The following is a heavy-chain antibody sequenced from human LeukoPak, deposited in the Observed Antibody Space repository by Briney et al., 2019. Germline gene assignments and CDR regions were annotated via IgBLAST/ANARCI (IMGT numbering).Heavy chain of an antibody. CDR1: GYSISSGYY. CDR2: IYHSGST. V-gene: IGHV4-38-2*02. Sequence: PSETLSLTCTVSGYSISSGYYWGWIRQPPGKGLEWIGSIYHSGSTYYNPSLKSRVTISVDTSKNQSSLKLSSMTAADTAVYYCARVVAGDPNWFDPWGQGTLVTVSS. CDR3: ARVVAGDPNWFDP. D-gene: IGHD4-17*01. J-gene: IGHJ5*02.